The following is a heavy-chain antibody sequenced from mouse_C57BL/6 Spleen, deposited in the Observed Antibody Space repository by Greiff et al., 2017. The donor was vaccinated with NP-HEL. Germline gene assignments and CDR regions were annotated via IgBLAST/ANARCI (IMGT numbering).Heavy chain of an antibody. V-gene: IGHV1-20*01. Sequence: EVQLQQSGPELVKPGDSVKISCKASGYSFTGYFMNWVMQSHGKSLEWIGRINPYNGDTFYNQKFKGKATLTVDKSSSTAHMELRSLTSEDSAVYYCARDYYGSRGDWYFDVWGTGTTVTVSS. D-gene: IGHD1-1*01. CDR2: INPYNGDT. J-gene: IGHJ1*03. CDR1: GYSFTGYF. CDR3: ARDYYGSRGDWYFDV.